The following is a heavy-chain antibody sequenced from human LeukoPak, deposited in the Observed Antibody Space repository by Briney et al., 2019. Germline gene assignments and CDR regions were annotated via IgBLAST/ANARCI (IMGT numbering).Heavy chain of an antibody. V-gene: IGHV1-18*01. CDR3: ARVNPVWNYYDF. J-gene: IGHJ4*02. CDR1: GYTFTSYG. CDR2: ISAYNGNT. D-gene: IGHD1-1*01. Sequence: ASVKVSCKASGYTFTSYGISWVRQAPGQGLEWMGWISAYNGNTNYAQKLQGRVTMTTDTSTAYMELTNLKPDDTAVYYCARVNPVWNYYDFWGQGTLVTVSS.